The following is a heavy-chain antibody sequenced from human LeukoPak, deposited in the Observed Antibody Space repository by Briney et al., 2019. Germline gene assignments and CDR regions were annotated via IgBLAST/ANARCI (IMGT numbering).Heavy chain of an antibody. V-gene: IGHV4-34*01. J-gene: IGHJ5*02. CDR1: GGSFSGYY. Sequence: PSETLSLTCAVYGGSFSGYYWSWIRQPPGKGLEWIGEITRYGNTNYNPSLKSRVTMALDTSKNQFSLRLNSVTAADTAVYYCARAGNDYGDYCWFDPWGQGTLVTVSS. CDR3: ARAGNDYGDYCWFDP. D-gene: IGHD4-17*01. CDR2: ITRYGNT.